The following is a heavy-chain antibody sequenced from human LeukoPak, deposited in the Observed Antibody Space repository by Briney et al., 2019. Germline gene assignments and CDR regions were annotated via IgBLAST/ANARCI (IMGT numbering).Heavy chain of an antibody. CDR2: ISGSGGST. CDR3: ANPQLGGLITMVRGVTFDY. J-gene: IGHJ4*02. V-gene: IGHV3-23*01. CDR1: GFTFSSYA. D-gene: IGHD3-10*01. Sequence: GGSLRLSCAASGFTFSSYAMSWVRQAPGKGLEWVSAISGSGGSTYYADSVKGRFTISRDNSKNTLYLQMNSLRAEDTAVYYCANPQLGGLITMVRGVTFDYWGQGTLVTVSS.